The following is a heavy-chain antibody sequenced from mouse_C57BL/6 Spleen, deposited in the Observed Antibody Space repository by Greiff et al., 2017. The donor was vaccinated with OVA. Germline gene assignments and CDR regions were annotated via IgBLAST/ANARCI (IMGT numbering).Heavy chain of an antibody. Sequence: VQLQQPGAELVKPGASVKMSCKASGYTFTSYWITWVKQRPGQGLEWIGDIYPGSGSTNYNEKFKSKATLTVDTSSSTAYMQLSSLTSEDSAVYYCAGYGNYLYHFDYWGQGTTLTVSS. CDR2: IYPGSGST. D-gene: IGHD2-1*01. V-gene: IGHV1-55*01. CDR1: GYTFTSYW. CDR3: AGYGNYLYHFDY. J-gene: IGHJ2*01.